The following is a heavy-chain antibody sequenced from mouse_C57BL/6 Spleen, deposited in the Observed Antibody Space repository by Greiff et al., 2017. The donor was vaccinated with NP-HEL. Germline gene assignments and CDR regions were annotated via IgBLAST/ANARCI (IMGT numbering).Heavy chain of an antibody. CDR2: IWRGGST. Sequence: VQLQESGPGLVQPSQSLSITCTVSGFSLTSYGVHWVRQSPGKGLEWLGVIWRGGSTDYNAAFMSRLSITKDNSKSQVFFKMNSLQADDTAIYYWAKMRWPHWYFDVWGTGTTVTVSS. D-gene: IGHD1-1*02. CDR1: GFSLTSYG. CDR3: AKMRWPHWYFDV. J-gene: IGHJ1*03. V-gene: IGHV2-5*01.